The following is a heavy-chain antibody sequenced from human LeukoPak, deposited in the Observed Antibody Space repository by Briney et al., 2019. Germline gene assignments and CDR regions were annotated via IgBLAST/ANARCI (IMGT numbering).Heavy chain of an antibody. CDR1: GYTFTSYD. CDR3: ARGFGAGNYYYGWFDP. Sequence: ASVKVSCKASGYTFTSYDINWVRQATGQGLEWMGWMNPNSGNTGYAQKFQGRVTMTRNTSISTAYMELSSLRSEDTAVYYCARGFGAGNYYYGWFDPWGQGTLVSVSS. D-gene: IGHD3-10*01. CDR2: MNPNSGNT. V-gene: IGHV1-8*01. J-gene: IGHJ5*02.